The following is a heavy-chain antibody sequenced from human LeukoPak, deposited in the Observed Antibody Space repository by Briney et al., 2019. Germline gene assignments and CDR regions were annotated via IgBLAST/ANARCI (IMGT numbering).Heavy chain of an antibody. CDR2: IVPIFGTT. CDR1: GASFSIYA. Sequence: PSGNLSCNASGASFSIYAISWLRHAPGQGLGWMGGIVPIFGTTNYAQKFHARVTKTADESTSTAYMELSSLRSEHTAMYYCERGRCSSTSCYSDYWGERALGTVSP. V-gene: IGHV1-69*13. CDR3: ERGRCSSTSCYSDY. J-gene: IGHJ4*02. D-gene: IGHD2-2*01.